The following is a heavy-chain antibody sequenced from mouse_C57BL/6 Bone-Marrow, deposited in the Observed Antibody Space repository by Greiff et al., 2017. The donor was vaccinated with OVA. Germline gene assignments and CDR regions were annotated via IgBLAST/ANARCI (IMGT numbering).Heavy chain of an antibody. D-gene: IGHD1-1*01. CDR2: ISDGGSYT. Sequence: DVKLVESGGGLVKPGGSLKLSCAASGFTFSSYAMSWVRQTPGQRLEWVATISDGGSYTYYPDNVKGRFTISRDNAKNNLYLQMSHLKSEDTDMYYCARDQEGVTTLVATGYFDVWGTGTTVTVSS. J-gene: IGHJ1*03. V-gene: IGHV5-4*01. CDR3: ARDQEGVTTLVATGYFDV. CDR1: GFTFSSYA.